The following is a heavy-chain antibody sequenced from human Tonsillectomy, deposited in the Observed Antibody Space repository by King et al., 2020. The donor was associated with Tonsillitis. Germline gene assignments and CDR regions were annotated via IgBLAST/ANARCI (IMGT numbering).Heavy chain of an antibody. D-gene: IGHD3-3*01. V-gene: IGHV3-23*04. CDR3: AQDRVGRDFWSGYYGFDY. J-gene: IGHJ4*02. CDR2: ISSSGGST. CDR1: VFTFSNYA. Sequence: VQLVESGGGLVQPGGSLKLSCAASVFTFSNYAMNWVRQAPGKGLEWVSAISSSGGSTYYADSVKGRFTISRDNSKSTLYLQMNSLRAEDTAVYYCAQDRVGRDFWSGYYGFDYWGQGTLVTVSS.